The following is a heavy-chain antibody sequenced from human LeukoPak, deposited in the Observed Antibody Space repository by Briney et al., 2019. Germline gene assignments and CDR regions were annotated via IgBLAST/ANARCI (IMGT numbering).Heavy chain of an antibody. CDR1: GFTFSSYA. CDR2: ISGSGGST. Sequence: GGSLRLSCAASGFTFSSYAMSWVRQAPGKGLEWVSAISGSGGSTYYADSVKGRFTISRDNSKNTLYLQMNSLRAEDTAVYYCAKDPIAAAGIAYYFDYWGQGTLVTVSS. J-gene: IGHJ4*02. V-gene: IGHV3-23*01. D-gene: IGHD6-13*01. CDR3: AKDPIAAAGIAYYFDY.